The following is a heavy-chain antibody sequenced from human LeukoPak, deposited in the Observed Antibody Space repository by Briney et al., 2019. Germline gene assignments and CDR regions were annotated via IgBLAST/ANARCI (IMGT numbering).Heavy chain of an antibody. CDR2: ITSGGGSL. J-gene: IGHJ5*01. V-gene: IGHV3-48*03. CDR3: ARDMVRGVKDAFDS. Sequence: PGGSLRLSCTAPGFTFSQYEMNWVRQAPGKGLEWVAYITSGGGSLHYADSVQGRFTISRDNAKNSLFLQMNSLRAEDTAVYYCARDMVRGVKDAFDSWGQGTLVTVSS. CDR1: GFTFSQYE. D-gene: IGHD3-10*01.